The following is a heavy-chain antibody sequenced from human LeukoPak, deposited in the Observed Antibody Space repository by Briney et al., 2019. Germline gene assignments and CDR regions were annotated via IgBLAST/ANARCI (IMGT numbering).Heavy chain of an antibody. V-gene: IGHV3-74*01. CDR3: AILGSTMSNY. CDR2: INSDGSST. CDR1: GFTFSSYW. J-gene: IGHJ4*02. D-gene: IGHD5/OR15-5a*01. Sequence: GGSLRLSCAASGFTFSSYWMHWVRQAPGKGLVWVSRINSDGSSTSYADSVKGRFTISRDNSRNTLFLQMNSLRAEDTAVYFCAILGSTMSNYWGQGTLVTVSS.